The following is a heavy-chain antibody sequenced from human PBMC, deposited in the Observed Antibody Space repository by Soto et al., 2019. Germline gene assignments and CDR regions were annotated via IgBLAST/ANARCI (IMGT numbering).Heavy chain of an antibody. CDR3: ARLDNSSPSDY. J-gene: IGHJ4*02. V-gene: IGHV3-23*01. CDR2: ISVSGGST. Sequence: EVQLSESGGGLAQPGASLRLSCAASGFTFSSCAMTWVRQAPGRGLEWVSSISVSGGSTFYGDSVKGRFTISRDNSKNTLYLQMNSLRPEDTAMYYCARLDNSSPSDYWGQGTLVTVSS. CDR1: GFTFSSCA. D-gene: IGHD6-6*01.